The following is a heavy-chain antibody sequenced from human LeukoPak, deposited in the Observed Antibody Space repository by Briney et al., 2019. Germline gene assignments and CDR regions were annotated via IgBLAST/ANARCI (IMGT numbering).Heavy chain of an antibody. CDR1: GFTFSSYW. D-gene: IGHD6-6*01. CDR2: INSDGRSP. V-gene: IGHV3-74*01. CDR3: ARVEGSQRSTAARSYAFDI. J-gene: IGHJ3*02. Sequence: GGSLRLSCAASGFTFSSYWMHWVRQAPGKGLVWVSRINSDGRSPSYADSVKGRFTISRDNAKNTLYLQMSSLRAEDTAVYYCARVEGSQRSTAARSYAFDIWGQGTMVTVSS.